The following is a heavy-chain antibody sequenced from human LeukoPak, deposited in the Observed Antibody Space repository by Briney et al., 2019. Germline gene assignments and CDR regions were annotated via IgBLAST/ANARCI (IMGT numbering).Heavy chain of an antibody. J-gene: IGHJ5*02. CDR2: ISYDGSNK. V-gene: IGHV3-30-3*01. Sequence: PGRSLRLSCAASGFTFSSYAMHWVRQAPGKGLEWVAVISYDGSNKYYADSVKGRFTISRDNSKNTLYLQMNSLRAEDTAVYYCARGTRRIAAAGSAWFDPWGQGTLVTVSS. CDR1: GFTFSSYA. D-gene: IGHD6-13*01. CDR3: ARGTRRIAAAGSAWFDP.